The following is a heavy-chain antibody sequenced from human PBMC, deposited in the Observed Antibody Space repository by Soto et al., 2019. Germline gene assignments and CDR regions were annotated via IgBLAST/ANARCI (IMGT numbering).Heavy chain of an antibody. CDR3: ARTRSFTLGFYYDGMDV. D-gene: IGHD6-6*01. Sequence: GESLKISCQGSGYSFASYWIGWVRQMPGKDLEWMGIIYPGDSDTRYSPSSQGKVTISADKSLRTAYLQWTSLKASDTALYYCARTRSFTLGFYYDGMDVWGQGTTVTVSS. J-gene: IGHJ6*02. CDR2: IYPGDSDT. V-gene: IGHV5-51*01. CDR1: GYSFASYW.